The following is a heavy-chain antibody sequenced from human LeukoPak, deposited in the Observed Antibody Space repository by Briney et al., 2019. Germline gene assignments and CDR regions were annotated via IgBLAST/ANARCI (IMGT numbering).Heavy chain of an antibody. Sequence: GGSLRLSCAASGFTFSSYSMNWVRQAPGKGLEWVSSISSSSSYIYYADSVKGRFTISRDNAKNSLYLQMNSLRAEDTAVYYCARVLPDSSGWNFDYWGQGTLVTVSS. CDR1: GFTFSSYS. CDR3: ARVLPDSSGWNFDY. CDR2: ISSSSSYI. V-gene: IGHV3-21*01. J-gene: IGHJ4*02. D-gene: IGHD6-19*01.